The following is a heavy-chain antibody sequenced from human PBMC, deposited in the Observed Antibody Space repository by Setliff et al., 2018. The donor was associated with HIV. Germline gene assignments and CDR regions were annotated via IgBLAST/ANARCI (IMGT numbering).Heavy chain of an antibody. CDR3: ARNYDSSGYYWLADV. V-gene: IGHV1-69*10. CDR2: IIPILGIA. J-gene: IGHJ6*04. Sequence: VASVKVSCKASGGTFSSYAISWVRQAPGQGLEWMGGIIPILGIANYAQKFQGRVTITTDESTSTAYMELSSLRSEDTAVYYCARNYDSSGYYWLADVWGKGTTVTVSS. D-gene: IGHD3-22*01. CDR1: GGTFSSYA.